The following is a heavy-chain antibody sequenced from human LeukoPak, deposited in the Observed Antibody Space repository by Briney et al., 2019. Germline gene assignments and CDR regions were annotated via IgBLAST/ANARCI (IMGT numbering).Heavy chain of an antibody. J-gene: IGHJ4*02. CDR3: ARHVDY. Sequence: SETLSLTCSVSGXSISSYYWSWIRQPPGKGLEWLGCIFCSGGTNYNPSLKSRITISVDTSKNQFSLKLSSVTAADTAVYYCARHVDYWGQGTLVTVSS. V-gene: IGHV4-59*08. CDR1: GXSISSYY. CDR2: IFCSGGT.